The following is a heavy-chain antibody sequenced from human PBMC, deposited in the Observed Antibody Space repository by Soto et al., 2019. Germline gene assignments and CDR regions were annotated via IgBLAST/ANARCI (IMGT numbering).Heavy chain of an antibody. D-gene: IGHD2-15*01. CDR1: GGTFSSYA. V-gene: IGHV1-69*01. J-gene: IGHJ6*02. CDR3: ARGIVVVVAATDYYYYGMAV. CDR2: IIPIFGTA. Sequence: QVQLVQSGAEVKKPGSSVKVSCKASGGTFSSYAISWVRQAPGQGLEWMGGIIPIFGTANYAQKFQGRVTITADESTGTAYMELSSLRSEDTAVYYCARGIVVVVAATDYYYYGMAVWGQGTTVTVSS.